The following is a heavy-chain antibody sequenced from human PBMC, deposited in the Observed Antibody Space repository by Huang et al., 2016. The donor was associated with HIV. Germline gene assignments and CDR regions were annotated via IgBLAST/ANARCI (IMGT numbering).Heavy chain of an antibody. D-gene: IGHD5-18*01. CDR1: GFAFNTYI. CDR3: ARDFGDTGIAFKAFDL. V-gene: IGHV3-21*06. Sequence: EVQLVESGGGLVKPGGSLRLSCAVFGFAFNTYIMNWVRQATGKGLEWVSSNTGSSTYVYYADSVEGRFTISRDNAKNLLYLQMNSLRAEDTAIFYCARDFGDTGIAFKAFDLWGQGTMVTVSP. CDR2: NTGSSTYV. J-gene: IGHJ3*01.